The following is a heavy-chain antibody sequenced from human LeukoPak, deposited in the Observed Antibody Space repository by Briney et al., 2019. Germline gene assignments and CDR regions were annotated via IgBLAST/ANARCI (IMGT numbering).Heavy chain of an antibody. J-gene: IGHJ4*02. CDR1: GFTVSSNY. CDR3: ARSPAFYDGAVVKYYFDY. D-gene: IGHD6-19*01. CDR2: IYSGGST. V-gene: IGHV3-53*01. Sequence: PGGSLRLSCAASGFTVSSNYMSWVRQAPGKGLEWVSVIYSGGSTYYADSVKGRFTISRDNSKNTLYLEMNSLRAEDAAVYFCARSPAFYDGAVVKYYFDYWGQGTLVTVSS.